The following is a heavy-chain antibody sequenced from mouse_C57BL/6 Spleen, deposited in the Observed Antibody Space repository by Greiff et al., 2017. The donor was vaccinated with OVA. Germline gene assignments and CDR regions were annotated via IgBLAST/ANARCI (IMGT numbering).Heavy chain of an antibody. J-gene: IGHJ2*01. CDR1: GYTFTSYW. Sequence: QVQLKQSGAELVMPGASVKLSCKASGYTFTSYWMHWVKQRPGQGLEWIGEIDPSDSYTNYNQKFKGKSTLTVDKSSSTAYMQLSSLTSEDSAVYYCARSAQDYFDYWGQGTTLTVSS. CDR2: IDPSDSYT. D-gene: IGHD3-2*02. V-gene: IGHV1-69*01. CDR3: ARSAQDYFDY.